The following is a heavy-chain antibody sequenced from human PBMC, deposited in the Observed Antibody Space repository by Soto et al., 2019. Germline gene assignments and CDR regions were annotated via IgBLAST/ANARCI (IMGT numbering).Heavy chain of an antibody. CDR1: GVTVRSNH. V-gene: IGHV3-66*01. D-gene: IGHD2-15*01. CDR3: ARDSASCNGHSCGSAFDY. J-gene: IGHJ4*02. CDR2: FYSGGST. Sequence: VQLVESGGGLVQPGGSLRLSCAASGVTVRSNHMSWVRQAPGKGLECVSVFYSGGSTYYADSVKGRFTISRDNSKNTLYLQMNSLRSEDTAVYDCARDSASCNGHSCGSAFDYWGQGTLVTASS.